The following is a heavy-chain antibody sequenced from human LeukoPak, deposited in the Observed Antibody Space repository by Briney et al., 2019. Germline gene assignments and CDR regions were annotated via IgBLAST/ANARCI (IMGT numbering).Heavy chain of an antibody. CDR2: ILGGGDRT. CDR3: AKRDYYGSGSYYNWGGFDY. CDR1: GFTFGTYA. V-gene: IGHV3-23*01. Sequence: PGGSLRLSCAASGFTFGTYAMNWVRQAPGKGLEWVSGILGGGDRTYYADSVKGRFTISRDNSKNTLYLQMNSLRAEDTAVYYCAKRDYYGSGSYYNWGGFDYWGQGSLVTVSS. J-gene: IGHJ4*02. D-gene: IGHD3-10*01.